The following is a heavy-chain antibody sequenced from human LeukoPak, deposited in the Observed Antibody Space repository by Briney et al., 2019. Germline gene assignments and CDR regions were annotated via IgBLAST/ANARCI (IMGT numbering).Heavy chain of an antibody. CDR3: VRSGVTVFGVLDY. CDR1: VYGFNSYR. Sequence: GESLKISCKTSVYGFNSYRIGWVGQMPGKGLEWMGFVYPGDSDTRYSPSFQGQVTISADESINTAYLQWTSLRASDTAMYDCVRSGVTVFGVLDYWGQGTLVTVSS. CDR2: VYPGDSDT. V-gene: IGHV5-51*01. D-gene: IGHD3-3*01. J-gene: IGHJ4*02.